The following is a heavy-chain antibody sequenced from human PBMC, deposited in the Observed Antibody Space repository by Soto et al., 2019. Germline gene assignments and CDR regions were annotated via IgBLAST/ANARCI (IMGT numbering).Heavy chain of an antibody. CDR2: IYHSGDT. CDR3: ARARIVVAGTIVDY. D-gene: IGHD6-19*01. V-gene: IGHV4-38-2*01. CDR1: GYSLTSGYY. J-gene: IGHJ4*02. Sequence: LSLTCAVSGYSLTSGYYCGWIRQPPGKGLEWIGSIYHSGDTYYNPSLRSRVTISVDTSKNHFSLKLTSVTAADTAVYYCARARIVVAGTIVDYWGQGTLVTVSS.